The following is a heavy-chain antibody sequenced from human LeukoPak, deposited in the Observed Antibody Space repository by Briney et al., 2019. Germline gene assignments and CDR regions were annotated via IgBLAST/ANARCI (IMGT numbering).Heavy chain of an antibody. Sequence: PGGSLRLSCVASQFTFKNCWMHWVRQAPGRGLEWLSYISPDGSTTTYADSVRGRFTISRGNAKNTLYLQMNSLRAEDTAVYFCATAWSYWGQGTLVTVSS. CDR3: ATAWSY. J-gene: IGHJ4*02. CDR2: ISPDGSTT. D-gene: IGHD2-21*02. V-gene: IGHV3-74*03. CDR1: QFTFKNCW.